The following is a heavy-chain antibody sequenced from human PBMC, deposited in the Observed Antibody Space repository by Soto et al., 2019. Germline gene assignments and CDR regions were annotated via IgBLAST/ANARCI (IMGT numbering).Heavy chain of an antibody. CDR1: GFTFSSYW. V-gene: IGHV3-7*03. CDR3: AGGGRKAFDY. D-gene: IGHD3-16*01. J-gene: IGHJ4*02. CDR2: IKQDGSEK. Sequence: EVQLVESGGGLVQPGGSLRLSCAASGFTFSSYWMSWVRQAPGKGLEWVANIKQDGSEKYYVDSVKGRFTISRDNAKNSLYLQMNSMRAEDTVVYYCAGGGRKAFDYWGQGTLVTVSS.